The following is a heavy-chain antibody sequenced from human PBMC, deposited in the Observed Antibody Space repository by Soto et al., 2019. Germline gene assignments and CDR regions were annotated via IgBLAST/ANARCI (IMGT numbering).Heavy chain of an antibody. V-gene: IGHV3-30-3*01. CDR1: GFIFSSYT. CDR3: ARAPSGSYPEFDY. J-gene: IGHJ4*02. CDR2: ITYDGSNQ. D-gene: IGHD1-26*01. Sequence: GGSLRLSCAASGFIFSSYTMHWVRQAPGKGLEWVGVITYDGSNQYYADSVKGRFTISRGNSRNMLFLQMNSLGPDDTAVYYCARAPSGSYPEFDYWGQGTLVTVSS.